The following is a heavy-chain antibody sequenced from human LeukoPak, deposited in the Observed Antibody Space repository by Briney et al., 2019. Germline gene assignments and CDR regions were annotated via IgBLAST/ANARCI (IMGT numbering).Heavy chain of an antibody. CDR1: GASVNSFY. D-gene: IGHD1-1*01. CDR3: AVTPIQANYFDY. CDR2: IYYSGST. Sequence: SETLSLTCTVSGASVNSFYWNWIRQPPGKGLEWIGYIYYSGSTNYNPSLKSRVTISVDTSKNQFSLKLSSVTAADTAVYYCAVTPIQANYFDYWGQGTLVTVSS. J-gene: IGHJ4*02. V-gene: IGHV4-59*02.